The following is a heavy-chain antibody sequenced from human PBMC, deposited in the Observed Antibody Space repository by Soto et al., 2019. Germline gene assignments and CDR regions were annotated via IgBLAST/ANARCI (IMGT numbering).Heavy chain of an antibody. Sequence: QVQLVESGGGVVQPGRSLRLSCAASGFTFSSYGMHWVRQAPGKGLEWVAVIWYDGSNKYYADSVKGRFTISRDNSKNMLYLQMNSLRAEDTAVYYCARDGPDYGDYSYYFDYWGQGTLVTVSS. CDR2: IWYDGSNK. D-gene: IGHD4-17*01. CDR1: GFTFSSYG. V-gene: IGHV3-33*01. CDR3: ARDGPDYGDYSYYFDY. J-gene: IGHJ4*02.